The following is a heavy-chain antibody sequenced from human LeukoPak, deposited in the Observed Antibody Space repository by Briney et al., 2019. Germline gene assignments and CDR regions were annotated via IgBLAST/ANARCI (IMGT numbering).Heavy chain of an antibody. D-gene: IGHD3-10*01. CDR1: GGSFSGYY. CDR3: ARGLDYSSGSYAIFDY. J-gene: IGHJ4*02. CDR2: INHSGST. Sequence: SETLSLTCAVYGGSFSGYYWSWIRQPPGKGLEWIGEINHSGSTNYNPSLKSRVTISVDTSKNQFSLKLSSVTAADTAVYYCARGLDYSSGSYAIFDYWGQGTLVTVSS. V-gene: IGHV4-34*01.